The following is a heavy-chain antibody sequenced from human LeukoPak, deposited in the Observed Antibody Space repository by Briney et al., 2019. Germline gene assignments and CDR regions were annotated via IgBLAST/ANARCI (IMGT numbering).Heavy chain of an antibody. CDR1: GGSISSSNW. D-gene: IGHD3-10*01. CDR2: IYHSGST. J-gene: IGHJ4*02. Sequence: SGTLSLTCAVSGGSISSSNWWSWVRQPPGKGLEWIGEIYHSGSTNYNPSLKSRVTISVDTSKSQFSLRLSSVTAAGTAVYHCARLFSGRYGEYWGQGTLVTVSS. V-gene: IGHV4-4*02. CDR3: ARLFSGRYGEY.